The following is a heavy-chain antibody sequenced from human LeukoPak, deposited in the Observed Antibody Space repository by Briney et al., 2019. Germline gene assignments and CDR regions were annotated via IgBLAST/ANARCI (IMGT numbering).Heavy chain of an antibody. D-gene: IGHD2-2*01. Sequence: PGGSLRLSCVASGFTFSNYAMSWVRRAPGKGLEWVSIVSGSGINTYYAASVQGRFTISRDNSKNTLYLQMNSLRAEDTAVYYCAKAGGVPAAMGGVDYWGQGTLVTVSS. CDR3: AKAGGVPAAMGGVDY. CDR1: GFTFSNYA. V-gene: IGHV3-23*01. J-gene: IGHJ4*02. CDR2: VSGSGINT.